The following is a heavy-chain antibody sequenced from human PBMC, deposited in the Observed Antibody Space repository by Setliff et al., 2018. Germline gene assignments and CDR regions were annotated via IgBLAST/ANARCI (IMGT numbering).Heavy chain of an antibody. V-gene: IGHV3-7*01. Sequence: PGGSLRLSCAASGFTFKSHWMDWVRQVPGKGLEWVANIKEDGSEKNYVASVRGRFTISRDNAENALYLQMNSLRVDDTAVYYCSRELVYWGQGVMVTVSS. CDR2: IKEDGSEK. CDR3: SRELVY. CDR1: GFTFKSHW. J-gene: IGHJ4*02.